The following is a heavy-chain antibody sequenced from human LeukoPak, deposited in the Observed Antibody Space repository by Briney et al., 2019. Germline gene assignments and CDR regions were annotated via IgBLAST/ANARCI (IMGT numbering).Heavy chain of an antibody. V-gene: IGHV4-59*08. J-gene: IGHJ2*01. Sequence: SETLSLTCTVSGGSISRNYWSCVRQPPGKGLEWIGYIYYSGSTTYNPSLKSRVTISVDTSKNQFSLKLSSVTAADTAVYYCARRTDFDLWGRGTLVTVSS. CDR2: IYYSGST. CDR3: ARRTDFDL. CDR1: GGSISRNY.